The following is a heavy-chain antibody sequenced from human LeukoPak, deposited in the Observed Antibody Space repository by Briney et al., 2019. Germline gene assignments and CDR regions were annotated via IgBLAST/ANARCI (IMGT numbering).Heavy chain of an antibody. V-gene: IGHV3-53*01. J-gene: IGHJ6*03. Sequence: PGGSLRLSCAASGFTVSSNYMSWVRQAPGKGLEWVSVIYSGDSTYYADSVKGRFTISRDNSKNTLYLQMNSLRAEDTAVYYCARISMISNYYYYYMDVWGKGTTVTVSS. CDR3: ARISMISNYYYYYMDV. D-gene: IGHD3/OR15-3a*01. CDR2: IYSGDST. CDR1: GFTVSSNY.